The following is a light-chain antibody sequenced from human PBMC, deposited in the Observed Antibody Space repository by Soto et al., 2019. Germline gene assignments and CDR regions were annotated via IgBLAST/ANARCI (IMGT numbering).Light chain of an antibody. CDR3: SSHAGSSAFYV. J-gene: IGLJ1*01. CDR2: EVT. CDR1: SSDIGAYDY. Sequence: QSALTQPASVSGSPGQSITISCTGTSSDIGAYDYVSWYQQYPGRVPKLLIHEVTNRPSGVSDRFSGPKSGNTASLTISGLQTEDEADYNCSSHAGSSAFYVFGTGTKVTVL. V-gene: IGLV2-14*01.